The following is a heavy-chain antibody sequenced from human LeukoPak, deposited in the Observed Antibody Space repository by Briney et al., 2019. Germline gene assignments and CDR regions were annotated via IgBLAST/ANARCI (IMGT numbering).Heavy chain of an antibody. Sequence: GGSLRLSCTASGFTFGDYAMSWVRQAPGKGLEWVGFIRSEVYGGTTEYAASVKGRFSISRDDSKSIAYLQMNSLKTEDTAVYYCTGSYGYGPYVYWGQGTLVTVPS. D-gene: IGHD5-18*01. CDR3: TGSYGYGPYVY. J-gene: IGHJ4*02. V-gene: IGHV3-49*04. CDR1: GFTFGDYA. CDR2: IRSEVYGGTT.